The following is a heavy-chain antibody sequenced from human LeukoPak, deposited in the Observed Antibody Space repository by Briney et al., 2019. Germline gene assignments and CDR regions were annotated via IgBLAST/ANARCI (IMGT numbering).Heavy chain of an antibody. V-gene: IGHV3-9*01. CDR1: GFTFDDYA. Sequence: GGSLTLSCAASGFTFDDYAMHWVRQAPGKGLEWVSGISWNSGSIGYAGSVKGRFTISRDNARDSLYLQMNSLRDDDPSLYYCARDASALHWGRGTLVTVSS. D-gene: IGHD3-3*01. J-gene: IGHJ4*02. CDR3: ARDASALH. CDR2: ISWNSGSI.